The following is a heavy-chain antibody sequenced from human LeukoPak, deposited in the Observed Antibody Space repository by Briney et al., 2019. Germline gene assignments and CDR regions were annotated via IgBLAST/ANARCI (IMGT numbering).Heavy chain of an antibody. CDR2: FYCSGST. CDR1: GGSITSYY. V-gene: IGHV4-59*01. Sequence: SETLSLTCTVSGGSITSYYWSWIRQPPGKGLEWIGYFYCSGSTNYNPSLNSRVTISVDTSKNQFSLKLSSVTAADTAVYYCARDKRGTVDYWGQGTLVTVSS. D-gene: IGHD1-1*01. J-gene: IGHJ4*02. CDR3: ARDKRGTVDY.